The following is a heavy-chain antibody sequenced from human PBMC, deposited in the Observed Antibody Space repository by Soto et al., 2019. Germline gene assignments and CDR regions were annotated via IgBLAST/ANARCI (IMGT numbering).Heavy chain of an antibody. CDR1: GYTFTSYY. Sequence: QVQLVQSGAEVKKPGASVKVSCKASGYTFTSYYMHWVRQAPGQGLEWMGIINPSGGSTSYAQKSQGSVTMTRNTSTSTVYMELSSLRSEDTAVYYCANIMITFGGAYDAFDIWGQGTMVTVSS. D-gene: IGHD3-16*01. CDR3: ANIMITFGGAYDAFDI. CDR2: INPSGGST. J-gene: IGHJ3*02. V-gene: IGHV1-46*01.